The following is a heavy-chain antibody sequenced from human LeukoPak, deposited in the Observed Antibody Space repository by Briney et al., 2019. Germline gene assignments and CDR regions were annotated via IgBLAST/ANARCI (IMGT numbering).Heavy chain of an antibody. Sequence: GGSLRLSCAGSGFTLSSSWMHWVRQAPGRGPVWVAHVSPDGNLANYADSVKGRFIISRDNAKNTLFLQMNSLRAEDTAVYYCARDLSFSPDHWGQGTLVTVSS. J-gene: IGHJ4*02. CDR2: VSPDGNLA. CDR3: ARDLSFSPDH. V-gene: IGHV3-74*01. CDR1: GFTLSSSW.